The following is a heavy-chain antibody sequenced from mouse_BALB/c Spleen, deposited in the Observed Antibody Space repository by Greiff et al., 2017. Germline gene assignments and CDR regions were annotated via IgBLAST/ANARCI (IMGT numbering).Heavy chain of an antibody. CDR1: GFTFSSYG. CDR3: ARGTRFAY. CDR2: INSNGGST. D-gene: IGHD1-3*01. J-gene: IGHJ3*01. V-gene: IGHV5-6-3*01. Sequence: EVMLVESGGGLVQPGGSLKLSCAASGFTFSSYGMSWVRQTPDKRLELVATINSNGGSTYYPDSVKGRFTISRDNAKNTLYLQMSSLKSEDTAMYYCARGTRFAYWGQGTLVTVSA.